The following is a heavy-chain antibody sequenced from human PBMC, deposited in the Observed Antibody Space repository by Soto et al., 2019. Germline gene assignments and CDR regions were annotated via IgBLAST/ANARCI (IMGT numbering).Heavy chain of an antibody. J-gene: IGHJ4*02. CDR2: ISSSSSYI. D-gene: IGHD6-19*01. CDR3: AKGGRQWLVTSDFNY. CDR1: GFTFSSYS. V-gene: IGHV3-21*01. Sequence: GGSLRLSCAASGFTFSSYSMNWVRQAPGKGLEWVSSISSSSSYIYYADSVKGRFTISRDNAKNTLYLQMNSLRAEDTAVYYCAKGGRQWLVTSDFNYWGQGALATVSS.